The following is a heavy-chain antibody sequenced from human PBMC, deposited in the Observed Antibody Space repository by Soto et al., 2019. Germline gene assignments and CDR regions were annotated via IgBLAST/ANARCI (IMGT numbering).Heavy chain of an antibody. J-gene: IGHJ2*01. CDR3: VRDRADFSSTYYHYFSV. Sequence: QVQLQESGPGLVKPSETLSLTRKVSGTSIRHFYWTWIRQTAGKGLEWIGRIYITGTTSLNPSLKSRVTMSMDTSKNEFSLNLTSVTAADTAVYYCVRDRADFSSTYYHYFSVWGRGIQVTVSS. CDR1: GTSIRHFY. D-gene: IGHD2-2*01. CDR2: IYITGTT. V-gene: IGHV4-4*07.